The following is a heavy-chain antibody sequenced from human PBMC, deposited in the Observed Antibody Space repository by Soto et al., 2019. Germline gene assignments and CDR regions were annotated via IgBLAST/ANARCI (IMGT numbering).Heavy chain of an antibody. V-gene: IGHV1-69*13. D-gene: IGHD6-13*01. CDR3: ARNFGSSPYYYYYYGMDV. Sequence: SVKVSCKASGGTFSSYAISWVRQAPGQGLEWMGGIIPIFGTANYAQKFQGRVTITADESTSTAYMELSSLRSEDTAVYYCARNFGSSPYYYYYYGMDVWGQGTTVTVSS. J-gene: IGHJ6*02. CDR2: IIPIFGTA. CDR1: GGTFSSYA.